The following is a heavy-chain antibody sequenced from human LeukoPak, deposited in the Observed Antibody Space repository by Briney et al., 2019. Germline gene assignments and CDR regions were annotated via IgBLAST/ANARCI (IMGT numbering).Heavy chain of an antibody. V-gene: IGHV3-30*18. D-gene: IGHD5-18*01. CDR2: ISYDGSNK. J-gene: IGHJ4*02. Sequence: GGSLTLSCAASGFTFSSYGMHWVRQAPGKGLEWVAVISYDGSNKYYADSVKGRFTISRDNSKNTLYLQMNSLRAEDTAVYYCAKLTSHTAMARTDDYWGQGTLVTVSS. CDR3: AKLTSHTAMARTDDY. CDR1: GFTFSSYG.